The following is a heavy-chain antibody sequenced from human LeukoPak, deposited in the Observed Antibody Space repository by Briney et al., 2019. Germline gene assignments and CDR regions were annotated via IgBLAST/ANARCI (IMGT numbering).Heavy chain of an antibody. CDR1: GFTFSSYA. D-gene: IGHD3-22*01. Sequence: PGRSLRLSCATSGFTFSSYAMHWVRRAPGKGLEWVAVISYDGRNKYYADSVKGRFTISRDNSKNTLYLLMNSLRSDDTAVYYCVRPYYYDSSGYYPYYFDYWGQGTLVTVSS. J-gene: IGHJ4*02. CDR2: ISYDGRNK. V-gene: IGHV3-30*04. CDR3: VRPYYYDSSGYYPYYFDY.